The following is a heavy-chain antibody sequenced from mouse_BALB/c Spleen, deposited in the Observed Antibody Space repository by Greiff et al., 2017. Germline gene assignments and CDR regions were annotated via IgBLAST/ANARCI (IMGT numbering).Heavy chain of an antibody. J-gene: IGHJ1*01. D-gene: IGHD1-1*01. CDR2: IWGDGST. V-gene: IGHV2-6-7*01. CDR1: GFSLTGYG. Sequence: VKLVESGPGLVAPSQSLSITCTVSGFSLTGYGVNWVRQPPGKGLEWLGMIWGDGSTDYNSALKSRLSISKDNSKSQVFLKMNSLQTDDTARYYCARDLDPGSSYADWYFDVWGAGTTVTVSS. CDR3: ARDLDPGSSYADWYFDV.